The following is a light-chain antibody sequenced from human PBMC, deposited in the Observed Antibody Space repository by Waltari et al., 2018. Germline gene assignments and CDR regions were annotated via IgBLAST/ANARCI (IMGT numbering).Light chain of an antibody. Sequence: QSALTQPASVSGSRGQSITISCTGTSSDVGSYNYVSWYQQHPGKAPKLMIYDVSKRPSGVSNRFAVSKSGNTASLTISGLQAEDEADYYCTSYTSSNTYVFGTGTKVTVL. V-gene: IGLV2-14*01. CDR2: DVS. CDR1: SSDVGSYNY. J-gene: IGLJ1*01. CDR3: TSYTSSNTYV.